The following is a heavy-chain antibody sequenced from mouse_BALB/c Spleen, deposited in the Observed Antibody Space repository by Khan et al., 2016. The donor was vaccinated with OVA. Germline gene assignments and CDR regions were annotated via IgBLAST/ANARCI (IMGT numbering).Heavy chain of an antibody. Sequence: EVELVESGGGFMQPGGSLKLSCATSGFTFTDYYLHWVRQTPERRLEWVAHISNRGTTPYYQHTVRGRFTISRDNATNTLYLQMGGRKSESTAMYYCAGEGDGGSLAYWGQGTLGTVSA. CDR1: GFTFTDYY. CDR3: AGEGDGGSLAY. D-gene: IGHD1-1*02. J-gene: IGHJ3*01. V-gene: IGHV5-12*02. CDR2: ISNRGTTP.